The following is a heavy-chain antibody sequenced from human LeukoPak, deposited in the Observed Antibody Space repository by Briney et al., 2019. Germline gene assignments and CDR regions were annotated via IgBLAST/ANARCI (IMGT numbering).Heavy chain of an antibody. CDR1: GGSISSNSYY. V-gene: IGHV4-39*01. CDR3: ARSHSSGWSEGWFDP. J-gene: IGHJ5*02. Sequence: SETLSLTCTVSGGSISSNSYYWGWIRQPPGKGLEWIGTIYYSGSTYYNPSLKSRVTISIDTSKKQFQFSLKLSSVTAADTAVYYCARSHSSGWSEGWFDPWGQGTLVTVSS. CDR2: IYYSGST. D-gene: IGHD6-19*01.